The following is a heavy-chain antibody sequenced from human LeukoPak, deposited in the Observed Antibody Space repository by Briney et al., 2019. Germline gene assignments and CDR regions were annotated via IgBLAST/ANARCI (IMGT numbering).Heavy chain of an antibody. Sequence: AGGSLRLSCAASGFTFSSYAMSWARQAPGKGLEWVSSISGSGSSIYYADSVKGRFTISRDNAKNSLYLQMNSLRAEDTAVYYCARDLRSVVPAANGAYYYYGMDVWGQGTTVTVSS. J-gene: IGHJ6*02. D-gene: IGHD2-2*01. CDR1: GFTFSSYA. V-gene: IGHV3-23*01. CDR2: ISGSGSSI. CDR3: ARDLRSVVPAANGAYYYYGMDV.